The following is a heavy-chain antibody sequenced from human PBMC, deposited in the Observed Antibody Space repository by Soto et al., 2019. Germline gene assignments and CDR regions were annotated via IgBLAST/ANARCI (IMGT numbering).Heavy chain of an antibody. CDR2: VYWSDEK. Sequence: QITLKESGPTLVKPTQTLTLTCTFSGFSLKSSGVGVAWIRQPPGKALEWLARVYWSDEKRYSPSLKNRLTISKDTSKNEVVLTMTNMDPLDTATYYCAHKEYYFDTGTYYNVRWFDPWGQGILVTVSS. D-gene: IGHD3-10*01. J-gene: IGHJ5*02. V-gene: IGHV2-5*01. CDR3: AHKEYYFDTGTYYNVRWFDP. CDR1: GFSLKSSGVG.